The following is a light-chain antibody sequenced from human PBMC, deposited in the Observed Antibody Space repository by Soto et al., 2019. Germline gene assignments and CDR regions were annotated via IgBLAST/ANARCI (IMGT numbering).Light chain of an antibody. CDR3: QQRSTWPT. V-gene: IGKV3-11*01. CDR2: DAS. J-gene: IGKJ5*01. CDR1: ESVDFH. Sequence: EMVLTQSPVTLSFSPWKRSTRSCRASESVDFHLAWYQQKPGQAPRLLIYDASVRATGTPARFSGSGSGTDFTLTISSLEPEDFALYYCQQRSTWPTFGQGTRLEIK.